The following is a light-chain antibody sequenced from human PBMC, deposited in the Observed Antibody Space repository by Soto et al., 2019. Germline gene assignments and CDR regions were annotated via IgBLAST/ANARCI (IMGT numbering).Light chain of an antibody. Sequence: QTVVTQPPSASGTPGQRVTISCSGSNSNIGSNTVNWYQQLPGTAPKLLIYYDNLRPSGVPDRISGSKSGTSASLAISGLQSDDEADYYCAAWDDSLNGRVFGTGTNVTVL. CDR1: NSNIGSNT. CDR3: AAWDDSLNGRV. CDR2: YDN. V-gene: IGLV1-44*01. J-gene: IGLJ1*01.